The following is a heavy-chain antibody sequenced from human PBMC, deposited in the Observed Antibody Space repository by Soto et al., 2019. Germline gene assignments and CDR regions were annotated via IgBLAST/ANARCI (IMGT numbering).Heavy chain of an antibody. CDR3: ARDPKERSYYYYYGMDV. CDR2: ISAYNGNT. V-gene: IGHV1-18*01. Sequence: ASVKVSCKASGYTFTSYGISWVRQAHGQGLEWMGWISAYNGNTNYAQKLQGRVTMTTDTSTSTAYMELRSLRSDDTAVYYCARDPKERSYYYYYGMDVWGQGTTVTVSS. J-gene: IGHJ6*02. CDR1: GYTFTSYG.